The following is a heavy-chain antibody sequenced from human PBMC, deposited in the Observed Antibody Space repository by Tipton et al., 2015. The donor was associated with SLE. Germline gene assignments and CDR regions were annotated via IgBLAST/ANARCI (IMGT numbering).Heavy chain of an antibody. D-gene: IGHD1-26*01. J-gene: IGHJ6*02. Sequence: SLRLSCVASGFTFRNYAMTWVRQAPGKGLEWVSVTYSGGSRYYTDSVKGRFTISRDNSKNTLYLQMNTVRPEDTAVYYCARSLGGSYVYGLDVWGQGTTVTVS. CDR3: ARSLGGSYVYGLDV. CDR2: TYSGGSR. V-gene: IGHV3-23*03. CDR1: GFTFRNYA.